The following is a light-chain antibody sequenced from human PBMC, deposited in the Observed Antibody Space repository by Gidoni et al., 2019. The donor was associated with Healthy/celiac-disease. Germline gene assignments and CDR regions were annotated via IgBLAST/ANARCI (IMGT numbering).Light chain of an antibody. Sequence: EIVMTQSPATLSVSPGERATLSCKARQSVSSNLAWYQQKPGQAPRLLIYGASTRATGIPARFSGGGSGTEFTLTISSLQSEDFAVYYCQQYNNWPPYTFGQGTKLEIK. CDR2: GAS. CDR3: QQYNNWPPYT. CDR1: QSVSSN. V-gene: IGKV3-15*01. J-gene: IGKJ2*01.